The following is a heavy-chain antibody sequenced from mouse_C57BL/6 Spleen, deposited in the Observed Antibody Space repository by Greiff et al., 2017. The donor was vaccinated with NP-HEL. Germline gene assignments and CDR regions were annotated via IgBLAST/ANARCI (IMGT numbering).Heavy chain of an antibody. V-gene: IGHV3-6*01. D-gene: IGHD3-3*01. Sequence: EVKVEESGPGLVKPSQSLSLTCSVTGYSITSGYYWNWIRQFPGNKLEWMGYISYDGSNNYNPSLKNRISITRDTSKNQFFLKLNSVTTEDTATYYCASGGDHDYFDYWGQGTTLTVSS. CDR3: ASGGDHDYFDY. CDR2: ISYDGSN. J-gene: IGHJ2*01. CDR1: GYSITSGYY.